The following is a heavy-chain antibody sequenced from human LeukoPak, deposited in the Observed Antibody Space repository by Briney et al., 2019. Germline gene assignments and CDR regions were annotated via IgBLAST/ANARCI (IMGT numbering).Heavy chain of an antibody. CDR3: ARVHYDILTGYLDPYYGMDV. CDR2: IYPGDSDT. Sequence: GESLKISCKGSGYSFTSHWIGWVRQMPGKGLEWMGIIYPGDSDTRYSPSFQGQVTISADKSISTAYLQWSSLKASDTAMYYCARVHYDILTGYLDPYYGMDVWGQGTTVTVSS. CDR1: GYSFTSHW. D-gene: IGHD3-9*01. V-gene: IGHV5-51*01. J-gene: IGHJ6*02.